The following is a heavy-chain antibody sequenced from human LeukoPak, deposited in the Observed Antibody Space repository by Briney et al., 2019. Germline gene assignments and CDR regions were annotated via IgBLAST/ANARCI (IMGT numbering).Heavy chain of an antibody. Sequence: GGSLRLCCAASGFTLSSYSIKSVRQARGRGLGSDPSISSRSKYIYYADSVKGRLTTSRDNDKNSLYLQMNSLRAEDTAVYYCARVFPREYSSGWVTDAFDIWGQGTMVTVSS. J-gene: IGHJ3*02. CDR1: GFTLSSYS. CDR2: ISSRSKYI. D-gene: IGHD6-19*01. V-gene: IGHV3-21*01. CDR3: ARVFPREYSSGWVTDAFDI.